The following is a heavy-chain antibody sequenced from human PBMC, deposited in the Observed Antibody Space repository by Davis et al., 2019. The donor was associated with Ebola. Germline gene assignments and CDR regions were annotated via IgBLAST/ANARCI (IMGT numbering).Heavy chain of an antibody. D-gene: IGHD6-25*01. CDR2: ISSSSSYI. CDR3: ARGGDYYMDV. CDR1: GFTFSSYS. Sequence: PGGSLRLSCAASGFTFSSYSMNWVRQAPGKGLEWVSSISSSSSYIYYADSVKGRFTISRENAKNSLYLQMNSLRAGDTAVYYCARGGDYYMDVWGKGTTVTVSS. V-gene: IGHV3-21*01. J-gene: IGHJ6*03.